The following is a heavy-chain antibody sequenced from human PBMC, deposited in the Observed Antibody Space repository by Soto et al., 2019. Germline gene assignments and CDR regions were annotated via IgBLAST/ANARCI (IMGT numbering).Heavy chain of an antibody. CDR1: GFTFSLYA. Sequence: GSLRLSCAASGFTFSLYAMSWVRQAPGKGLEWVSAISGSGGSTYYADSVKGRFTISRDNSKNTLYLQMNSLRAEDTAVYYCAKVKSSGWYYFDYWGQGTLVTVSS. V-gene: IGHV3-23*01. D-gene: IGHD6-19*01. CDR3: AKVKSSGWYYFDY. CDR2: ISGSGGST. J-gene: IGHJ4*02.